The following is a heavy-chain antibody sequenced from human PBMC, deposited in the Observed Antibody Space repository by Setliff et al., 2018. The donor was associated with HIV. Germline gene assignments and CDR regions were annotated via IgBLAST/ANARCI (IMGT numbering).Heavy chain of an antibody. CDR1: GYTFTGYY. CDR2: IRSNGGST. V-gene: IGHV3-64D*09. D-gene: IGHD4-17*01. Sequence: GASVKVSCKASGYTFTGYYMHWVRQAPGKGLEYVSAIRSNGGSTYYADSVKGRFTISRDNSKNTLYLQMSSLRAEDTAVYYCVKARVDGDYYYMDVWGKGTTVTVSS. CDR3: VKARVDGDYYYMDV. J-gene: IGHJ6*03.